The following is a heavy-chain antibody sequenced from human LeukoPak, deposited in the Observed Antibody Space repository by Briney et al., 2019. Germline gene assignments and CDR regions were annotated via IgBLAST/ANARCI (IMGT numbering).Heavy chain of an antibody. CDR1: GGSISSYY. D-gene: IGHD6-13*01. CDR2: IYYSGST. Sequence: SETLSLTCTVSGGSISSYYWSWIRQPPGKGLEWIGYIYYSGSTNYNPSLKSRVTISVDTSKNQFSLKLSSVTAADTAVYYCAREVYSSSWYVMGVWGKGTTVTVSS. CDR3: AREVYSSSWYVMGV. J-gene: IGHJ6*04. V-gene: IGHV4-59*01.